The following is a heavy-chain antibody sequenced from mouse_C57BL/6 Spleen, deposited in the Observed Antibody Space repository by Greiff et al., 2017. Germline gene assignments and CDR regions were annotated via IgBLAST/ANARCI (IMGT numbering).Heavy chain of an antibody. CDR1: GYTFTSYD. CDR2: IYPRDGST. CDR3: ARRPVVHYYAMGY. D-gene: IGHD1-1*01. Sequence: QVQLQQSGPELVKPGASVKLSCKASGYTFTSYDINWVKQRPGQGLEWIGWIYPRDGSTKYNEKFKGKATLTVDTSSSTAYMELHSLTSEDAAVYFCARRPVVHYYAMGYWGQGTSVTVSS. V-gene: IGHV1-85*01. J-gene: IGHJ4*01.